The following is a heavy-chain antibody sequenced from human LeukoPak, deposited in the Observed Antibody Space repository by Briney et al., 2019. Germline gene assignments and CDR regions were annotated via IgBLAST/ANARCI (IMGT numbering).Heavy chain of an antibody. V-gene: IGHV3-23*01. J-gene: IGHJ4*02. CDR3: ARRAGAYSHPYDY. Sequence: GGSLRLSCAASGFTFSSYGMSWVRQAPGKGLEWVSAISGSGGSTYYADSVKGRFTISRDNSKNTLYLQMNSLRADDTAVYYCARRAGAYSHPYDYWGQGTLVTVSS. D-gene: IGHD4/OR15-4a*01. CDR1: GFTFSSYG. CDR2: ISGSGGST.